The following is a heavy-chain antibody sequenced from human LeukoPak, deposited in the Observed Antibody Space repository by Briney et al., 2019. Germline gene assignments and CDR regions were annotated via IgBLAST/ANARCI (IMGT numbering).Heavy chain of an antibody. J-gene: IGHJ6*03. CDR2: IYSGGST. Sequence: GGSLRLSCAASGFTVSSNYMSWVRQAPGKGLEWVSVIYSGGSTYYADSVKGRFTISRDNSKNSLYLQMNSLRAEDTAVYYCARDRVAARQWGYYYYMDVWGKGTTVAVSS. CDR1: GFTVSSNY. V-gene: IGHV3-53*01. D-gene: IGHD6-6*01. CDR3: ARDRVAARQWGYYYYMDV.